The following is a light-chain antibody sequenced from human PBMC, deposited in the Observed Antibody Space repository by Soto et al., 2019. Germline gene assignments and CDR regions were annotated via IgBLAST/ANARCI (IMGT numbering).Light chain of an antibody. CDR2: DDN. V-gene: IGLV1-51*01. Sequence: QSVMTQPPSVSAAPGQKVTISCSGTSSNIGGNSVSWYQQLPGTAPKLLIYDDNKRPSGIPDRFSGSKSGTSATLGITAFQTWDEADYYCGSWDSSLSAYVFGTGTKLTVL. CDR1: SSNIGGNS. J-gene: IGLJ1*01. CDR3: GSWDSSLSAYV.